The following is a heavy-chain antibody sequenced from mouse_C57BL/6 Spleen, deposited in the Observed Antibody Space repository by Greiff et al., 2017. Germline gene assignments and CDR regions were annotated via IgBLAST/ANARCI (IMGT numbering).Heavy chain of an antibody. Sequence: EVKLQESGPELVKPGASVKISCKASGYSFTDYNMNWVKQSNGKSLEWIGVINPNYGTTSYNQKFKGKATLTVDQSSSTAYMQLNSLTSEDSAVYYCASGDYYGSSLDYWGQGTTLTVSS. J-gene: IGHJ2*01. V-gene: IGHV1-39*01. CDR1: GYSFTDYN. D-gene: IGHD1-1*01. CDR3: ASGDYYGSSLDY. CDR2: INPNYGTT.